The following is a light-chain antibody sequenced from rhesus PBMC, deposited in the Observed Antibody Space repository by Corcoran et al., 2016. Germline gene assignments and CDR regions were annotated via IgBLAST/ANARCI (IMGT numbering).Light chain of an antibody. J-gene: IGKJ3*01. V-gene: IGKV1-21*01. CDR2: EAS. Sequence: DIQMTQSPSSLSASVGDRVTITCRASQGITTELAWYQQKPGETPKLLIYEASSLQSGSPSRFSGSGSGPDFTLTIRILQSEDFATYYCQHYYSTPYTFGPGTKLDIK. CDR1: QGITTE. CDR3: QHYYSTPYT.